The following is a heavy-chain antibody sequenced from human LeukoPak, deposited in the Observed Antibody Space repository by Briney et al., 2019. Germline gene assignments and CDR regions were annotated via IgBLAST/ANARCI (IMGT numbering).Heavy chain of an antibody. J-gene: IGHJ5*02. CDR1: GYTFTSYG. D-gene: IGHD1-14*01. CDR2: ISAYNGNT. Sequence: ASVKVSCKASGYTFTSYGISWVRQAPGQGLEWMGWISAYNGNTNYAQKLQGRVTMTTDTSTSTAYMELRSLRSDDTAVYYCARGPGLNPQRNWFDPWGQGTLVTVSS. V-gene: IGHV1-18*01. CDR3: ARGPGLNPQRNWFDP.